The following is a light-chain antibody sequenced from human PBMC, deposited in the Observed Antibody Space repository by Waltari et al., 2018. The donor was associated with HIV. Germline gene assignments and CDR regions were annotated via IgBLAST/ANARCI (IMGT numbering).Light chain of an antibody. J-gene: IGLJ2*01. Sequence: QSVLTQPPSASGTPGQRVTISCSGSNSNIGNNPVEWYQQLPGTAPKLLIYSNNRRPSGCPDRCAGSKSGTSGSLAISGLQSEDEADYYCGAWDDSLHGPLFGGGTKLTVL. CDR3: GAWDDSLHGPL. CDR1: NSNIGNNP. V-gene: IGLV1-44*01. CDR2: SNN.